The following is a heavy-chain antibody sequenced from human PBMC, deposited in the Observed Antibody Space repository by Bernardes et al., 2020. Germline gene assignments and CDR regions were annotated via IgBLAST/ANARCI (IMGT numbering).Heavy chain of an antibody. J-gene: IGHJ4*02. D-gene: IGHD6-6*01. Sequence: GGSLRLSCAASGFTVSSNYMSWVRQAPGKGLEWVSVIYSGGSTYYADSVKGRFPISRDNSKNTLYLQMNSLRAEDTAVYYCARAEEYSSSEVFDYWGQGTLVTVSS. V-gene: IGHV3-53*01. CDR3: ARAEEYSSSEVFDY. CDR2: IYSGGST. CDR1: GFTVSSNY.